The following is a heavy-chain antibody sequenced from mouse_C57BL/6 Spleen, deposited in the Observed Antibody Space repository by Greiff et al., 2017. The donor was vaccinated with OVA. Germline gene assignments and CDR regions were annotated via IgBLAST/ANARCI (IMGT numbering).Heavy chain of an antibody. V-gene: IGHV1-42*01. D-gene: IGHD1-1*01. Sequence: EVQLQQSGPELVKPGASVKISCKASGYSFTGYYMNWVKQSPEKSLEWIGEINPSTGGTTYNQKFKAKATLTVDKSSSTAYMQLKSLTSEDSAVYYCARSPPYYYGSSYLAYWGQGTLVTVSA. CDR3: ARSPPYYYGSSYLAY. CDR2: INPSTGGT. J-gene: IGHJ3*01. CDR1: GYSFTGYY.